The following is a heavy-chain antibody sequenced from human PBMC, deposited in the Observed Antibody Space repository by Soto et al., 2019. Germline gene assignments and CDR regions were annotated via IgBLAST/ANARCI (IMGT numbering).Heavy chain of an antibody. V-gene: IGHV3-48*03. D-gene: IGHD3-16*02. CDR3: ARDDSGYPSYFHY. Sequence: EVQLVESGGGLVQPGGSLRLSCAASGFTFSSYEMNWVRQAPGKGLEWVSYISSGGSTIYYADSVRGRFTISRDKAKNSLYLQMNSLRAEDTAVYYCARDDSGYPSYFHYWGQGTLVTVSS. CDR2: ISSGGSTI. J-gene: IGHJ4*02. CDR1: GFTFSSYE.